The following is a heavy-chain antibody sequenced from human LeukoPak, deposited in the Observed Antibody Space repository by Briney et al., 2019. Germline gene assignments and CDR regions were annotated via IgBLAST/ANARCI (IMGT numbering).Heavy chain of an antibody. V-gene: IGHV1-69*05. J-gene: IGHJ3*02. Sequence: SVKVSCKASGGTFRSYAISWVRQAPGQGLEWMGRIIPIFGTRNYAQKFQGRVTIITDESTSIAYMELSSLRSEDTAVYYCARDTRRQSSSGYYLMDAFDIWGQGTMVTVSS. CDR3: ARDTRRQSSSGYYLMDAFDI. D-gene: IGHD3-22*01. CDR2: IIPIFGTR. CDR1: GGTFRSYA.